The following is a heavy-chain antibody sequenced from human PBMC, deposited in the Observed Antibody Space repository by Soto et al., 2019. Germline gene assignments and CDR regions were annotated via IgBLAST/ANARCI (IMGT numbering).Heavy chain of an antibody. J-gene: IGHJ6*02. V-gene: IGHV4-4*07. Sequence: SETLSLTCTVSGGSISSYYWSWIRQPAGKGLEWIGRIYTSGSTNYNPSLKSRVTMSLDTSKNQFSLKLTSVTAADTALYYCARGNCSSPNCYSFSGYYGMDVWGQGTTVTV. CDR2: IYTSGST. CDR1: GGSISSYY. CDR3: ARGNCSSPNCYSFSGYYGMDV. D-gene: IGHD2-2*01.